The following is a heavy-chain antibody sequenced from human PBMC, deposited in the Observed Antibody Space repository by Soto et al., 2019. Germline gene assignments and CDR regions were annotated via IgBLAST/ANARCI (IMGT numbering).Heavy chain of an antibody. CDR3: ARGYCSSTSCYGDYYYGMDV. CDR2: INPNSGGT. Sequence: ASVKVSCKASGYTFTGYYMHWVRQAPGRGLEWMGWINPNSGGTNYAQKFQGWVTMTRDTSISTAYMELSRLRSDDTAVYYCARGYCSSTSCYGDYYYGMDVWGQGTTVTVSS. D-gene: IGHD2-2*01. J-gene: IGHJ6*02. V-gene: IGHV1-2*04. CDR1: GYTFTGYY.